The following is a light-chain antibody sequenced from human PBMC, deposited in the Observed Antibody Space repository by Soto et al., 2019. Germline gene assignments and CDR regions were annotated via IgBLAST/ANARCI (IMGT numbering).Light chain of an antibody. Sequence: QSVLTQPPSASGAPGQRVTISCSGSSSNIGSNYVYWYQQLPGTAPKLLIYRNDQRRSGVPDRFSGSKSGTSVSLAISGLRSEDEANYYCAAWDDSLSGVIFGGGTKVTVL. V-gene: IGLV1-47*01. CDR2: RND. J-gene: IGLJ2*01. CDR3: AAWDDSLSGVI. CDR1: SSNIGSNY.